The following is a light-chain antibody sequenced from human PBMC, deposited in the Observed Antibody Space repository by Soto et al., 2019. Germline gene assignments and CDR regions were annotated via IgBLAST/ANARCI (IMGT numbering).Light chain of an antibody. Sequence: QSVLTQPPSASGTPGQSVTIPCTGTSSDVGDYNYVSWYQQHPGKAPKRVIYEVSRRPSGVPDRFSGSKSGNTASLTVSGLQAEDAADYYCSSNAGSNNLVFGGGTKLTVL. CDR2: EVS. J-gene: IGLJ2*01. V-gene: IGLV2-8*01. CDR1: SSDVGDYNY. CDR3: SSNAGSNNLV.